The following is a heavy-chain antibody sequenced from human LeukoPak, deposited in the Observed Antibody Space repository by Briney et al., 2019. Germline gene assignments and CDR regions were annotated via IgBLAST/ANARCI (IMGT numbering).Heavy chain of an antibody. J-gene: IGHJ1*01. V-gene: IGHV1-2*02. D-gene: IGHD2-2*03. Sequence: GASVKVSCKTSGYSFTAYPLHWVRQAPGQGLEGLGWMNPHSGETNNAQKFQGRFTMTRDTSISVAYMQLSSLRSDDTAVYYCARGMDAEAFQNWGQGTLVTVSS. CDR1: GYSFTAYP. CDR2: MNPHSGET. CDR3: ARGMDAEAFQN.